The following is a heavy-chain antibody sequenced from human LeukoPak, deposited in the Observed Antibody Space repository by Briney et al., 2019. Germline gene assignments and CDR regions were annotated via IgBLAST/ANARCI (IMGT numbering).Heavy chain of an antibody. CDR2: MNPNRGNT. Sequence: ASVKVSCKASGYTFTSYDINWVRQAAGQGLEWMGWMNPNRGNTGYAQKFQGRVTMTRNTSISTAYMELSSLRSEDTAVYYCARGYSSWLDPWGQGTLVTVSS. CDR1: GYTFTSYD. D-gene: IGHD6-19*01. V-gene: IGHV1-8*01. CDR3: ARGYSSWLDP. J-gene: IGHJ5*02.